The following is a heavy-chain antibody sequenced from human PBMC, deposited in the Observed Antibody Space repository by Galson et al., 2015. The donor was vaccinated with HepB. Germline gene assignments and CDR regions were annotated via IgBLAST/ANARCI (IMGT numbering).Heavy chain of an antibody. V-gene: IGHV3-73*01. CDR2: IRTKASNYAT. Sequence: SLRLSCAASGFTFSVSAIHWARQTSGKGLEWVGRIRTKASNYATAYAASLQGRFTISRDDSKNTAYLHMKSLKTEDTAVYYCIRMADLSGYSSSWGQGTLVTVSS. D-gene: IGHD6-13*01. CDR3: IRMADLSGYSSS. J-gene: IGHJ4*02. CDR1: GFTFSVSA.